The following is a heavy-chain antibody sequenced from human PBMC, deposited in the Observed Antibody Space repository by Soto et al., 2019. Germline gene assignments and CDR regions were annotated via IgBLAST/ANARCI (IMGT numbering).Heavy chain of an antibody. V-gene: IGHV3-23*01. CDR1: GFTFINFG. Sequence: GGSLRLSCAASGFTFINFGMAWVRQGPGKGLEWVAAISRSSSDKLYKDSLEGRFTISTDNSKNTLYLEMNNLRADDSAVYYCAKYLLLATSSIFDXWGQGALVTVSX. CDR2: ISRSSSDK. D-gene: IGHD5-12*01. CDR3: AKYLLLATSSIFDX. J-gene: IGHJ4*02.